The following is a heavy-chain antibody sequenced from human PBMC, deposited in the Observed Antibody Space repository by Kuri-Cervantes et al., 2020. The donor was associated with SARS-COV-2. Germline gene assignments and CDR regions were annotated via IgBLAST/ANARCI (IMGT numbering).Heavy chain of an antibody. Sequence: SQTLSLTCAVSGYSISSGYYWGWIRQPPGKGLEWIGSIYHSGSTYYNSSLMSRVTMSVDTFKNQFSLNLRSLTAADTAIYYCARVGYCFGTRCVTYFDPWGQGTLVTVSS. D-gene: IGHD2-2*03. CDR1: GYSISSGYY. CDR2: IYHSGST. J-gene: IGHJ5*02. CDR3: ARVGYCFGTRCVTYFDP. V-gene: IGHV4-38-2*01.